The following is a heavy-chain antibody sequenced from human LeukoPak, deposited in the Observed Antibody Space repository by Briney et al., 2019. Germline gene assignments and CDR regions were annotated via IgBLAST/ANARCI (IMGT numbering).Heavy chain of an antibody. CDR3: ARVSGDYRPPYDY. D-gene: IGHD4-17*01. CDR2: INHSGST. J-gene: IGHJ4*02. V-gene: IGHV4-34*01. Sequence: SETLSLTCAVYGGSFSGYYWSWIRQPPGKGLEWIGEINHSGSTNYNPSLKSRVTISVDTSKNQFSLKLSSMTAADTAVYYCARVSGDYRPPYDYWGQGTLVTVSS. CDR1: GGSFSGYY.